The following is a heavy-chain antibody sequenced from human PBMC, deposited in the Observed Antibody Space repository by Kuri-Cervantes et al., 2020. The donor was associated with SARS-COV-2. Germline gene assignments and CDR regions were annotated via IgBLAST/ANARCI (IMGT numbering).Heavy chain of an antibody. J-gene: IGHJ3*02. Sequence: GGSLRLSCVATGFTFSGYTMNWVRQAPGKALQWVSSISGSGSYIYYADSVKGRFTVSRDSAKSSLYLQMNSLRAEDTAVYYCARESPLLDAFDIWSQGTMVTVSS. CDR1: GFTFSGYT. V-gene: IGHV3-21*01. CDR3: ARESPLLDAFDI. CDR2: ISGSGSYI.